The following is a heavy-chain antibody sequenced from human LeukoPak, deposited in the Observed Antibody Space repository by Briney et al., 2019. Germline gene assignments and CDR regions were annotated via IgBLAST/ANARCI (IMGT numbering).Heavy chain of an antibody. CDR2: IYSGGST. Sequence: QSGGSLRLSCGASGFTVSSNYMTWVRQAPGNGLEWVPVIYSGGSTYYADSVKGRFTISRDNSKNTLYLQMNSLRAEDTAVYYCARAPGTTLHYGGMDVWGQGTTVTVSS. V-gene: IGHV3-66*01. J-gene: IGHJ6*02. CDR1: GFTVSSNY. D-gene: IGHD4-17*01. CDR3: ARAPGTTLHYGGMDV.